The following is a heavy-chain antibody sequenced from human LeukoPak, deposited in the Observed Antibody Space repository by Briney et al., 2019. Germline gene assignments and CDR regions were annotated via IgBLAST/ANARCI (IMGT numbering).Heavy chain of an antibody. CDR2: ISGSGGST. J-gene: IGHJ4*02. Sequence: GGSLRLSCAASGFTFSSYAMSWVRQAPGLGLAWVSAISGSGGSTYYAVSVKGRFTISRDTSKNTLYLQMNSLRAEDTAVYYCARGRYYDNSVYYYFDYWGQGTLVTVSS. CDR1: GFTFSSYA. V-gene: IGHV3-23*01. CDR3: ARGRYYDNSVYYYFDY. D-gene: IGHD3-22*01.